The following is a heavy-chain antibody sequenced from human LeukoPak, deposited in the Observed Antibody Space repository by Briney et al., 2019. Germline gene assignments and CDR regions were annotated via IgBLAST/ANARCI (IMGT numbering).Heavy chain of an antibody. CDR2: ISYDGSNK. J-gene: IGHJ4*02. CDR1: GFTFSSYA. V-gene: IGHV3-30*04. CDR3: AREGTYYYDSSGYYHYFDY. D-gene: IGHD3-22*01. Sequence: RSLRLSCAASGFTFSSYAMHWVRQAPGKGLDWVAVISYDGSNKYYADSVKGRFTISRDNSKNTLYLQMNSLRAEDTAVYYCAREGTYYYDSSGYYHYFDYWGQGTLVTVSS.